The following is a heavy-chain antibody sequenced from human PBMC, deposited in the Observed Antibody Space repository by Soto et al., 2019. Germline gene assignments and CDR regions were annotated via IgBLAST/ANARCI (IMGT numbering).Heavy chain of an antibody. V-gene: IGHV1-46*02. D-gene: IGHD1-26*01. CDR1: GYTFNNYY. J-gene: IGHJ4*02. Sequence: QVQLVQSGAEVKRPGASVKISCKASGYTFNNYYMHWVRQAPGQGLEWMGIINPTGSRTSHAHKFQDRITMTRDTPTSTVYMELSSLTSEDTALYYCVRDWSGSYPGYFDYWGKGTLVAVSS. CDR2: INPTGSRT. CDR3: VRDWSGSYPGYFDY.